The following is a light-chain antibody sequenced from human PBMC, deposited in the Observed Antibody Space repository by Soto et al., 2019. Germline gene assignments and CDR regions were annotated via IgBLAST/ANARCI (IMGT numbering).Light chain of an antibody. Sequence: EIVLTQSPGTLSLSPGERATLSCRASQSVSSSYLAWYQQKPGQAPRLLIYGASRRATGIPDRFSGSGSGTDFTLTISRLEPEDFAGYYCHQYDSSPLTFGGGTKVEIK. J-gene: IGKJ4*01. CDR3: HQYDSSPLT. CDR1: QSVSSSY. V-gene: IGKV3-20*01. CDR2: GAS.